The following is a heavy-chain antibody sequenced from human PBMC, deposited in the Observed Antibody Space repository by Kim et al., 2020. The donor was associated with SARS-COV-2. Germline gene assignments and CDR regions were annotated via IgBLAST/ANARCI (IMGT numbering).Heavy chain of an antibody. CDR3: ARDRGYGGPNWFDP. CDR2: IKQDGSEK. CDR1: GFTFSSYW. V-gene: IGHV3-7*03. J-gene: IGHJ5*02. D-gene: IGHD4-17*01. Sequence: GGSLRLSCAASGFTFSSYWMSWVRQAPGKGLEWVANIKQDGSEKYYVGSMKGRFTISRDNAKNSLYLQMNSLRDEDTAVYYCARDRGYGGPNWFDPWGQGTLATVSS.